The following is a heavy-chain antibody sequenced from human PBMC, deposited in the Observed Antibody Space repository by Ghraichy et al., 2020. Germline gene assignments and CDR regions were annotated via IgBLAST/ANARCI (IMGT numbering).Heavy chain of an antibody. CDR2: LSSKGHFL. CDR3: ARERLYFYDGSGHYYFDC. Sequence: GGSLRLSCAASGFTFSSYSMHWVRQAPGKGLEWVSSLSSKGHFLYYADSVNGRFPISRDNAKNSLYLQLNSLTAEDSAVYYCARERLYFYDGSGHYYFDCWGQGTLVTVSS. J-gene: IGHJ4*02. CDR1: GFTFSSYS. V-gene: IGHV3-21*01. D-gene: IGHD3-22*01.